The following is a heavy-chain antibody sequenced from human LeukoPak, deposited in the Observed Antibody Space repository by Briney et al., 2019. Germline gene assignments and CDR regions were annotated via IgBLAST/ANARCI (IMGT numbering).Heavy chain of an antibody. D-gene: IGHD6-19*01. CDR2: INHSGST. V-gene: IGHV4-34*01. CDR3: ARQRSGWYYFDY. J-gene: IGHJ4*02. Sequence: PSETLSLICAVYGGSFSGYYWSWIRQPPGKGLEWIGEINHSGSTNYNPPLKSRVTISVDTSKNQFSLKLSSVTAADTAVYYCARQRSGWYYFDYWGQGTLVTVSS. CDR1: GGSFSGYY.